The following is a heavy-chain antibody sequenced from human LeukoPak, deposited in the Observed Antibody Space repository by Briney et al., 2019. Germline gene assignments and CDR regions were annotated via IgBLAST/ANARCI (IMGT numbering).Heavy chain of an antibody. CDR3: ARNSGGLQSRYMDV. D-gene: IGHD4-11*01. CDR2: IYSGGST. CDR1: GFTVSSNY. Sequence: GGSLRLSCAASGFTVSSNYMTWVRQAPGKGLEWVSVIYSGGSTYYEDSVKGRFTISRDNSKNTLYLQMNSLRAEDTAVYYCARNSGGLQSRYMDVWGKGTTVTVSS. V-gene: IGHV3-53*01. J-gene: IGHJ6*03.